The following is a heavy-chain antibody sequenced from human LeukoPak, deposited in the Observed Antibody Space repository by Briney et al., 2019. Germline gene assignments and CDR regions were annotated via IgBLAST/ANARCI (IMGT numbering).Heavy chain of an antibody. D-gene: IGHD3-22*01. V-gene: IGHV3-7*04. CDR2: IKQDGSDK. CDR3: ARWAESSGYYYIDY. CDR1: GFTFSRHW. Sequence: GESLRLSCAASGFTFSRHWMTWVRQAPGKGLEWVASIKQDGSDKRYVESVKGRFTISRENVKSSLYLQMNSLRAEDTAVYYCARWAESSGYYYIDYWGQGTLVTVFS. J-gene: IGHJ4*02.